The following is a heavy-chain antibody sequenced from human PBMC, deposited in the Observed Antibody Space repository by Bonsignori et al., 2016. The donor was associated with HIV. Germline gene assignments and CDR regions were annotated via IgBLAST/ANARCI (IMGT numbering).Heavy chain of an antibody. V-gene: IGHV4-59*01. D-gene: IGHD7-27*01. CDR2: VYYSGTT. J-gene: IGHJ4*02. Sequence: WIRQPPGKGLEWIGYVYYSGTTIYNPSLKSRVTMSIHTSKNQFSLNLSSVTAADTAIYYCTRASTWGEGIGYWGQGTLVTVSS. CDR3: TRASTWGEGIGY.